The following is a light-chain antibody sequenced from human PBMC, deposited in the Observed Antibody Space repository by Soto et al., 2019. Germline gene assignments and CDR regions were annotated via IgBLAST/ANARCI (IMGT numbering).Light chain of an antibody. CDR1: QSVSSSF. Sequence: EIVVTQSPGTLSLSPGERATLSCRARQSVSSSFLAWYQQKPGQAPRLLIYGASSRATGIPDRFSGSGSGTDFTLTISRLEPEDFAVYYCQQYGSSPPWTFGQGTNVDIK. CDR2: GAS. V-gene: IGKV3-20*01. J-gene: IGKJ1*01. CDR3: QQYGSSPPWT.